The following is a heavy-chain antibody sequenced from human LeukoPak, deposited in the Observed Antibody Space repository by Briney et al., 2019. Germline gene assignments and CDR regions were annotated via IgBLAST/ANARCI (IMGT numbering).Heavy chain of an antibody. CDR1: GGTFSSYA. V-gene: IGHV1-69*05. J-gene: IGHJ4*02. CDR3: ARRYYDSSGYYYDDY. CDR2: IIPIFGTA. D-gene: IGHD3-22*01. Sequence: SVKVSCKASGGTFSSYAISWVRQAPGQGLEWMGRIIPIFGTANYAQKFQGRVTITTDESTSTAYMELSSLRSEYTAVYYCARRYYDSSGYYYDDYWGQGTLVTVSS.